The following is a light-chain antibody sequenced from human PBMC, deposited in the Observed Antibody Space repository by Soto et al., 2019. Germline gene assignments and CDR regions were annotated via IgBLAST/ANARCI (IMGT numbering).Light chain of an antibody. V-gene: IGKV1-5*01. CDR3: QKYSSDSWT. Sequence: DIQMTQSPSTLSAAVGDRVTITCRASQSINSCLAWYQQKPGKAPKLLIYDASTLECGVPSRFSGSGSGTDFTLTISSLQPDDFATYYFQKYSSDSWTFGPGTKVEI. J-gene: IGKJ1*01. CDR1: QSINSC. CDR2: DAS.